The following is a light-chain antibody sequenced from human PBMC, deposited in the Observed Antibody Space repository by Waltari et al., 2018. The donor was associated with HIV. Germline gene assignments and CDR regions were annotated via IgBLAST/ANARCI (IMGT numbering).Light chain of an antibody. CDR1: NSNIGSNS. Sequence: QSVLTQPPSASGTPGQRVTISCSGSNSNIGSNSVYWYQQFPGTAPKLLIYRDNERPSGAPYRFYGSKYGNSASLAVRGLRAGDEADYYWAAWDHSLSARVFGGGTKMTVL. V-gene: IGLV1-47*01. CDR3: AAWDHSLSARV. CDR2: RDN. J-gene: IGLJ3*02.